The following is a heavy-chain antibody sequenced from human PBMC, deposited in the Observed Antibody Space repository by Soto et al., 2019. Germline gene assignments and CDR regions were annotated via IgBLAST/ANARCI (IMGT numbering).Heavy chain of an antibody. D-gene: IGHD4-17*01. V-gene: IGHV5-10-1*01. CDR1: GYSFTSYW. J-gene: IGHJ6*02. CDR2: IDPSDSYT. Sequence: PGESLKISCKGSGYSFTSYWISWVRQMPGKGLEWMGRIDPSDSYTNYSPSFQGHVTISADKSISTAYLQWSSLKASDTAMYYCASTDYATYYYYGMDIWGQGTTVTVSS. CDR3: ASTDYATYYYYGMDI.